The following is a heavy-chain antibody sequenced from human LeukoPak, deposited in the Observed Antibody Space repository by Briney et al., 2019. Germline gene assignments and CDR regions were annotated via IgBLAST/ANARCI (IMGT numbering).Heavy chain of an antibody. CDR1: GGSFSGYS. CDR3: ARDRYYYDSSGYYSAFDT. V-gene: IGHV4-34*01. Sequence: SETLSLTCAVYGGSFSGYSWTWIRQPPGKGLEWIGEINHSGSTNYNPSLKSRVTISVDTSKNQFSLRLRSVTAADTAVYYCARDRYYYDSSGYYSAFDTWGQGTMVTVSS. CDR2: INHSGST. J-gene: IGHJ3*02. D-gene: IGHD3-22*01.